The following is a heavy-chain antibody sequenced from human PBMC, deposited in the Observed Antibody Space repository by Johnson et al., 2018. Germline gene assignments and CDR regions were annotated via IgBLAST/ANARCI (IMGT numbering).Heavy chain of an antibody. Sequence: VQLVESGGGLVKPGGSLRLSCAASGFSFSSYGMNWVRQAPGKGLEWVSFISSSSSYIYDADSVKGRFTISRDNAKNSLYLQMNSLGAKDTAVYYCARSYYDSSGYYEGAYYYYMDVWGKGTTVTVSS. CDR1: GFSFSSYG. J-gene: IGHJ6*03. CDR2: ISSSSSYI. V-gene: IGHV3-21*01. D-gene: IGHD3-22*01. CDR3: ARSYYDSSGYYEGAYYYYMDV.